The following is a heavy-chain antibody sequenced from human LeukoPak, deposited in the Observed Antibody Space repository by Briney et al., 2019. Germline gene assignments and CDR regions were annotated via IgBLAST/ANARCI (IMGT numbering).Heavy chain of an antibody. D-gene: IGHD6-13*01. CDR3: ARVGEGSSWYYFDY. V-gene: IGHV1-18*01. CDR1: GYTFTSYG. Sequence: ASVRVSCKASGYTFTSYGISWVRQAPGQGLEWMGWISAYNGNTNYAQKLQGRVTMTTDTSTSTAYMELRSLRSDDTAVYYCARVGEGSSWYYFDYWGQGTLVTVSS. CDR2: ISAYNGNT. J-gene: IGHJ4*02.